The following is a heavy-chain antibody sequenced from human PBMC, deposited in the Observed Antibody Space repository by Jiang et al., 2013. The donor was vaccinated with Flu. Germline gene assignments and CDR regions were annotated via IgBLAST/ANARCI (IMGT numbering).Heavy chain of an antibody. Sequence: SQTLSLTCAISGDSVSSNSAAWNWIRQSPSRGLEWLGRTYYRSKWYNDYAVSVKSRITINPDASKNQFSLQLNSVTPEDTAVYYCARGPITFGGVIAEYYFDYWGQGTLVTVSS. J-gene: IGHJ4*02. CDR2: TYYRSKWYN. V-gene: IGHV6-1*01. D-gene: IGHD3-16*02. CDR1: GDSVSSNSAA. CDR3: ARGPITFGGVIAEYYFDY.